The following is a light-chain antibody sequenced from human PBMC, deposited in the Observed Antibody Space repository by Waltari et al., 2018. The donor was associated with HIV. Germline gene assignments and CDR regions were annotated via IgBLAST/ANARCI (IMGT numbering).Light chain of an antibody. CDR1: QSISSY. J-gene: IGKJ4*01. V-gene: IGKV1-39*01. CDR3: QQSYSTLLT. Sequence: DIQMTQSPSSLSASVGDRVTITCRASQSISSYLNWYQQKPGKATKLLIYAASSLQSGVTSRFSGSGSGTDLTLTISSLHPEDFATYYCQQSYSTLLTFGGGTRVEI. CDR2: AAS.